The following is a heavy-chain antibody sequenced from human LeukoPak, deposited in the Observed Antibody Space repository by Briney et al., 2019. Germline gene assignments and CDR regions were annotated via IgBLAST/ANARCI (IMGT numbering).Heavy chain of an antibody. V-gene: IGHV3-30*02. J-gene: IGHJ4*02. Sequence: GGSLRLSCAASGFTFSSYGMHWVRQAPGKGLEWVAFIRYDGSNKYYADSVKGRFTISRDNSKNTLYLQMNSLRAEDTAVYYCAKVLYSSSENFDYWGQGTLVTVSS. CDR1: GFTFSSYG. D-gene: IGHD6-13*01. CDR2: IRYDGSNK. CDR3: AKVLYSSSENFDY.